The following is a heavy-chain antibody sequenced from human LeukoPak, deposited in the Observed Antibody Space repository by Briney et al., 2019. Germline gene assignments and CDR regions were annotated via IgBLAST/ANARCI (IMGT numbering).Heavy chain of an antibody. Sequence: ASVKVSCEASGYTFTSYGISWVRQATGQGLEWMGWMNPNSGNTGYAQKFQGRVTMTRNTSISTAYMELSSLRSEDTAVYYCARESHCSGGSCYSRHYYYYYYMDVWGKGTTVTISS. D-gene: IGHD2-15*01. CDR3: ARESHCSGGSCYSRHYYYYYYMDV. CDR2: MNPNSGNT. V-gene: IGHV1-8*02. J-gene: IGHJ6*03. CDR1: GYTFTSYG.